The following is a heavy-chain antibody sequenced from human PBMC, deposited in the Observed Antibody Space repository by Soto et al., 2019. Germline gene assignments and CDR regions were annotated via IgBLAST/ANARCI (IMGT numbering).Heavy chain of an antibody. CDR2: IYSGGST. J-gene: IGHJ4*02. D-gene: IGHD3-10*01. V-gene: IGHV3-53*01. Sequence: GGSLRLSCAASGFTVSSNYMSWVRQAPGKGLEWVSVIYSGGSTYCADSVKGRFTISRDNSKNTLYLQMNSLRAEDTAVYYCARALVGFVYFDYWGQGTLVTVSS. CDR1: GFTVSSNY. CDR3: ARALVGFVYFDY.